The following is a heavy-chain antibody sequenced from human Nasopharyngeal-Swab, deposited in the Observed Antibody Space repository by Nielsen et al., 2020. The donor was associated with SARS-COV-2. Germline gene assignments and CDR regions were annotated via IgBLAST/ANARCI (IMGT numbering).Heavy chain of an antibody. V-gene: IGHV3-21*01. CDR3: ARDFSTVAGSFDY. J-gene: IGHJ4*02. CDR1: GFTFSSYS. CDR2: ISSSSSYI. Sequence: GGSLRLSCAASGFTFSSYSMNWVRQAPGKGLEWVSSISSSSSYIYYADSVKGRFTISRDNAKNSLYLQMNSLRAEDTAVHYCARDFSTVAGSFDYWGQGTLVTVSS. D-gene: IGHD4-23*01.